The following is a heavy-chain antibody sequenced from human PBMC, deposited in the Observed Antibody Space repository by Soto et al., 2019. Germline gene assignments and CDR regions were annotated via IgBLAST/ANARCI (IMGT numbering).Heavy chain of an antibody. J-gene: IGHJ6*03. CDR3: AKGHSDYYYMDV. Sequence: QVQLVESGGGVVQPGRSLRLSCAASGFTFSSYGMHWVRQAPGKGREWVAVISYDGSNKYYADSVKGRFTISRDNSKNTLYLQMNSLRAEDTAVYYCAKGHSDYYYMDVWGKGTTVTVSS. V-gene: IGHV3-30*18. CDR2: ISYDGSNK. CDR1: GFTFSSYG.